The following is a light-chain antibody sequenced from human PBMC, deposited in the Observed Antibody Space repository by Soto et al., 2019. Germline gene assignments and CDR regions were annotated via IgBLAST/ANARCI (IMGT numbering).Light chain of an antibody. V-gene: IGLV1-44*01. Sequence: QLVPTQPPSASGTPGQRVTISCSGSSSNIGSNTVNWYQQLPGTAPKLVIYSNNQRPSGVPDRFSGSKSGTSASLAISGLQSEDEADYYCVAWDDSLNGYVVFGGGTKLTVL. CDR2: SNN. CDR1: SSNIGSNT. CDR3: VAWDDSLNGYVV. J-gene: IGLJ2*01.